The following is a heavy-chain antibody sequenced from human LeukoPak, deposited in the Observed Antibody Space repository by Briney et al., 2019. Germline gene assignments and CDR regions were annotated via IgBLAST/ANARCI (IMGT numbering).Heavy chain of an antibody. J-gene: IGHJ3*02. D-gene: IGHD3-3*01. V-gene: IGHV4-59*01. Sequence: PSETLSLTCTVSGGSISSYYWSWIRQPPGKGLEWIGYIYYSGSTNYNPSLKSRVTISVDTSKNQFSLKLSSVTAADTAVYYCARGIGTYYDFWSGYPGAALDIWGQGTMVTVSS. CDR1: GGSISSYY. CDR3: ARGIGTYYDFWSGYPGAALDI. CDR2: IYYSGST.